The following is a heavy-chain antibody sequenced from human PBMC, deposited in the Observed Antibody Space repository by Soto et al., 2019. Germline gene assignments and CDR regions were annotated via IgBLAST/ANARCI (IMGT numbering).Heavy chain of an antibody. CDR3: THRSPAYGHDF. J-gene: IGHJ4*02. D-gene: IGHD3-10*01. CDR1: DFSLTTRGVG. CDR2: IYWNDDQ. V-gene: IGHV2-5*01. Sequence: GSGPTLVNPTQTLTLTCNFSDFSLTTRGVGAGWIRQPPGKALEWVALIYWNDDQRYNPSLKSRLTVTKDTSKTHVVLTMTNVDPLDTATYYCTHRSPAYGHDFWDPGTLVTVSS.